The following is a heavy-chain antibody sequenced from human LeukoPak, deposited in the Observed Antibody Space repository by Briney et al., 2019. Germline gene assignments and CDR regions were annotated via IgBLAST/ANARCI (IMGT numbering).Heavy chain of an antibody. V-gene: IGHV4-34*01. CDR3: ARVTRRRSGSYCPNWFDP. Sequence: SETLSLTCAVYGGSFSGYYWSWIRQPPGKGLEWIGEINHSGSTNYNPSLKSRVTISVDTSKNQFSLKLSSVTAADTAVYYCARVTRRRSGSYCPNWFDPWGQGTLVTVSS. J-gene: IGHJ5*02. CDR2: INHSGST. CDR1: GGSFSGYY. D-gene: IGHD3-10*01.